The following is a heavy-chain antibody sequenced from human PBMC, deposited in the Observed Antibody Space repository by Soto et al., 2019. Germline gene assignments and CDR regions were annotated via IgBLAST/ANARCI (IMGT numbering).Heavy chain of an antibody. D-gene: IGHD1-1*01. Sequence: GGSLRLSCVASGFTFSSYAMRWVRQAPGKGLESVSSISGSGVNTYYADSVKGRFTISRDNSKNTLYLQMNSLRAEDTAVYYCAKVVSPSFQTVGSTDVWGNGTTVTVSS. CDR3: AKVVSPSFQTVGSTDV. V-gene: IGHV3-23*01. CDR1: GFTFSSYA. CDR2: ISGSGVNT. J-gene: IGHJ6*04.